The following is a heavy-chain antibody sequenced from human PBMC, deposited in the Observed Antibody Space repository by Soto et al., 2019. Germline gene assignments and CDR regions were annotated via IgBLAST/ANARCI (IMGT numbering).Heavy chain of an antibody. CDR1: GGSISSSSYY. J-gene: IGHJ4*02. CDR3: ARLSSDYDYIWGGYRDYFDY. D-gene: IGHD3-16*02. Sequence: PSETLSLTCTVSGGSISSSSYYWGWIRQPPGKGQEWIGSIYYSGSTYYNPSLKSRVTISVDTSKNQFSLKLSSVTAADTAVYYCARLSSDYDYIWGGYRDYFDYWGQGTLVTVSS. CDR2: IYYSGST. V-gene: IGHV4-39*01.